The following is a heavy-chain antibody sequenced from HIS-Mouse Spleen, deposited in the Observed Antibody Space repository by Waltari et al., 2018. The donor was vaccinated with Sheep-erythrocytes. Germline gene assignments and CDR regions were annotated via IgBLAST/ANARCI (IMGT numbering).Heavy chain of an antibody. D-gene: IGHD4-17*01. Sequence: QVQLQESGPGLVKPSQTLSLTCTVSGGSISSGDYYWSWIRQPPGQGLEWIGYIYYSWSTSYNPSRKRRVTISVDTSKNQFSLKLSSGTAADTAVYYCARTDYGDYFGWFDPWGQGTLVTVSS. CDR2: IYYSWST. CDR3: ARTDYGDYFGWFDP. V-gene: IGHV4-30-4*01. J-gene: IGHJ5*02. CDR1: GGSISSGDYY.